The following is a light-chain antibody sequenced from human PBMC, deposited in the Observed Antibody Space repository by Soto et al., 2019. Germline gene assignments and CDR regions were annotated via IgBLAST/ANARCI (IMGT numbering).Light chain of an antibody. Sequence: DIQMTQSPATLSASVGDRVTITCRASQRVDRWLAWYQQKPGQAPKLLISDASTLESGVPSRFSGSGSGTEFTLTISSLQPDDFATYYCQHYNSYSEAFGQGTKVELK. J-gene: IGKJ1*01. CDR3: QHYNSYSEA. CDR2: DAS. V-gene: IGKV1-5*01. CDR1: QRVDRW.